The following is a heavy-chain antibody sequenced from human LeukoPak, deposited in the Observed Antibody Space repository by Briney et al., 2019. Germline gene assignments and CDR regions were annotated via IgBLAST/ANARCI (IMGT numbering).Heavy chain of an antibody. V-gene: IGHV1-2*06. Sequence: GASVKVSCTASGYTFTGSYMHWVRQAPGQGLEWMGRINPNSGGTNYAQKFQVRVTMTRDTSMSKDYMELSRLRSDETAVYYCASYRAMATYWGQGTLVTVSS. CDR3: ASYRAMATY. CDR2: INPNSGGT. CDR1: GYTFTGSY. J-gene: IGHJ4*02. D-gene: IGHD5-18*01.